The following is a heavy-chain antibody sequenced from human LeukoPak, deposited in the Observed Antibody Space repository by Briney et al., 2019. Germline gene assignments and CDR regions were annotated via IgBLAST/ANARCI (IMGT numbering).Heavy chain of an antibody. Sequence: SETLSLTCTVSGGSISSSRYYWGWIRQPPGKGLEWIGSIYYSGSTYYNPSLKSRVTISVDTSKNQFSLKLSSVTAADTAVYYCARGARPLHYYDSSGYYWGTERHYYFDYWGQGTLVTVSS. CDR2: IYYSGST. V-gene: IGHV4-39*07. CDR1: GGSISSSRYY. D-gene: IGHD3-22*01. J-gene: IGHJ4*02. CDR3: ARGARPLHYYDSSGYYWGTERHYYFDY.